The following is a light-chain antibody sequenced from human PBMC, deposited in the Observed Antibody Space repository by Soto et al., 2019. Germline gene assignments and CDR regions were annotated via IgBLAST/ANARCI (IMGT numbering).Light chain of an antibody. Sequence: QSALAQPASVSGSPGQSITISCTGSGSDIATFNYVSWYQQYPGRAPKLLIYQVTSRASGVSHRFSGSKSSNTAALTISGLQPEDEAEYYCNSYSSTSFYVFGNGTKVTVL. CDR2: QVT. J-gene: IGLJ1*01. CDR3: NSYSSTSFYV. V-gene: IGLV2-14*01. CDR1: GSDIATFNY.